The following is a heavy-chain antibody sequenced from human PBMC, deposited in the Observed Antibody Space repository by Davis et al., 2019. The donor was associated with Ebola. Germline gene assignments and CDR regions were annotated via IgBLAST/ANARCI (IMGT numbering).Heavy chain of an antibody. CDR2: IYYSGST. V-gene: IGHV4-31*03. J-gene: IGHJ6*03. D-gene: IGHD3-22*01. Sequence: PSETLSLTCTVSGGSISRGGSYWTWIRQHPGKGLEWIGYIYYSGSTYYKPSLKSRVTTSLDTSKNQFSLNLYSVTAADTAVHYCARDLRYDSSGYDYYFYMDVWGKGTTVTVSS. CDR3: ARDLRYDSSGYDYYFYMDV. CDR1: GGSISRGGSY.